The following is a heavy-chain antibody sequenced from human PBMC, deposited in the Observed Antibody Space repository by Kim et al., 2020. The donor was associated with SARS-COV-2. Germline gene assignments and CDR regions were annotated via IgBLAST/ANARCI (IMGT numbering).Heavy chain of an antibody. D-gene: IGHD4-17*01. Sequence: ASVKVSCKASGYTFTSYYIHWMRQAPGQGLEWMGVIIPSGGATSYAQKFQGRVTMTRDTSTSTAYMELSSLRSEDTALYYCARVYGTLTPGYFDYSGQGT. CDR1: GYTFTSYY. J-gene: IGHJ4*01. CDR3: ARVYGTLTPGYFDY. V-gene: IGHV1-46*01. CDR2: IIPSGGAT.